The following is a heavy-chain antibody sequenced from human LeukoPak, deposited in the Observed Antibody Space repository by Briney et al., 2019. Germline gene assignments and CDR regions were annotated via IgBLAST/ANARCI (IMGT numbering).Heavy chain of an antibody. CDR2: IWDDGSDK. D-gene: IGHD3-16*01. V-gene: IGHV3-33*01. CDR3: ARPVVLGAYLRGAYYFDS. Sequence: GRSLRLSCAASGFTFSNYGMHWVRQAPGKGLEWVAVIWDDGSDKYHADSVKGRFTISRDNSKNTLYLQMNSLRVEDTAVYYCARPVVLGAYLRGAYYFDSWGQGTLVTVSS. CDR1: GFTFSNYG. J-gene: IGHJ4*02.